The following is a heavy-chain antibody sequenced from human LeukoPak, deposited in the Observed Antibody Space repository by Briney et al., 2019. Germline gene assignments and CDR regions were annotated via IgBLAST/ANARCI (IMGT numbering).Heavy chain of an antibody. CDR2: INPNSGGT. CDR3: ARVSYTGTYTYDY. V-gene: IGHV1-2*02. D-gene: IGHD1-26*01. J-gene: IGHJ4*02. CDR1: GYTFTGYY. Sequence: ASVKVSRKPSGYTFTGYYIHWVRQAPGLGLEWMGWINPNSGGTNYAQKFQGRVTMTRDTSISAAYMELSRLTFDDTAMYYCARVSYTGTYTYDYWGQGTLVTVSS.